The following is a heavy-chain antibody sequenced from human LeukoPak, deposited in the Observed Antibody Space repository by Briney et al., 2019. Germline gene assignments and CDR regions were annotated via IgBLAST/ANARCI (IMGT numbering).Heavy chain of an antibody. J-gene: IGHJ4*02. V-gene: IGHV1-69*05. CDR3: ASSRTGTTLEVDY. D-gene: IGHD1-1*01. Sequence: SVKVSCKASGGTFSSYAISWVRQAPGQGLEWMGGIIPIFGTANYARKFQGRVTITTDESTSTAYMELSSLRSEDTAVYYCASSRTGTTLEVDYLGQGTLVTVSS. CDR1: GGTFSSYA. CDR2: IIPIFGTA.